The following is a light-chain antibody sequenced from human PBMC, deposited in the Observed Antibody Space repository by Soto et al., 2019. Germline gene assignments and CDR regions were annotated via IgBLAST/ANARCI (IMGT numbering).Light chain of an antibody. CDR2: GAS. CDR3: QQTYTTPEIT. J-gene: IGKJ5*01. CDR1: QSISIY. V-gene: IGKV1-39*01. Sequence: DIQMTQSPSSLSASLGDRVTITCRASQSISIYLNWYQLKPGKAPNLLMYGASYLKSGVPTSFSGSGSGTDFTLTISSLQQEDFAIYYCQQTYTTPEITFGQGTRLEIK.